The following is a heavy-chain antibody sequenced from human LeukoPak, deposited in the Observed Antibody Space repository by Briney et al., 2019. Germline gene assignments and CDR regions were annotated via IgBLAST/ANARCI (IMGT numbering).Heavy chain of an antibody. J-gene: IGHJ4*02. Sequence: GGSLRLSCAASGFTFSLHYMGWVRQTPGKGLEWVANINEDGSDTYYVDSVKGRFTIFRDNAKNSVYLQMNILRAEDTAVYYCARHRYFYFDLWGQGTLVNVSS. CDR3: ARHRYFYFDL. V-gene: IGHV3-7*01. CDR1: GFTFSLHY. CDR2: INEDGSDT. D-gene: IGHD3-9*01.